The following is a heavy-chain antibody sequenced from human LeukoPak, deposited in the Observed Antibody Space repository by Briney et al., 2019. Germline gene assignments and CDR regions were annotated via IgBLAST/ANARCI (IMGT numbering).Heavy chain of an antibody. CDR1: GXTFSSYG. J-gene: IGHJ4*02. V-gene: IGHV3-33*01. CDR2: LWYDGSNK. Sequence: GGSLRLFCAASGXTFSSYGMHWVRQAPGKGLEWVGVLWYDGSNKYYADSVKGRFTISRDNSKNTLYLQMNSLRAEDTAVYYCARDGGLYYYDSSGYFDYWGQGTLVTVSS. D-gene: IGHD3-22*01. CDR3: ARDGGLYYYDSSGYFDY.